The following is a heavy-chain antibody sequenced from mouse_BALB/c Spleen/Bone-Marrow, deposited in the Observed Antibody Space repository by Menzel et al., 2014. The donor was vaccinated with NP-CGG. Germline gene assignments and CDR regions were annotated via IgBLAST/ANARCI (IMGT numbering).Heavy chain of an antibody. J-gene: IGHJ4*01. CDR3: ARAYGDGYYYGMDY. V-gene: IGHV1-74*04. CDR1: GYTFTNYR. D-gene: IGHD2-3*01. CDR2: IDPSESDT. Sequence: VLLHQSGAAPVMPGAPGKLSCKASGYTFTNYRMNWVQQRPGRGLVWTGRIDPSESDTHYKQKVKGKARLTVDNSSSTAYIQLSSLTSEDSAGYYCARAYGDGYYYGMDYWGQGTSVTGSS.